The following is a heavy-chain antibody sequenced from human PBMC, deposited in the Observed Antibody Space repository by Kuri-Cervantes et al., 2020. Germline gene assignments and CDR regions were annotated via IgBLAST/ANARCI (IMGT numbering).Heavy chain of an antibody. Sequence: GGSLRLSCAASGFTFDDYAMHWVRQAPGKGLEWVSGISWNSGSIGYADSVKGRFTISRDNAKNSLYLQMNSLRAEDTALYYCAKDPLSAAAGYWGQGTLVTVSS. CDR2: ISWNSGSI. D-gene: IGHD6-13*01. V-gene: IGHV3-9*01. CDR3: AKDPLSAAAGY. J-gene: IGHJ4*02. CDR1: GFTFDDYA.